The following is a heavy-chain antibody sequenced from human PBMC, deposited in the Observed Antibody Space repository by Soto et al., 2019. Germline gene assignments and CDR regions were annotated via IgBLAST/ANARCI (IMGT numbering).Heavy chain of an antibody. CDR2: IIPIFGTA. CDR1: GGTFSSYA. D-gene: IGHD6-13*01. J-gene: IGHJ5*02. CDR3: ARVGKAAAGTRNWFDT. Sequence: VKVSCKASGGTFSSYAISWVRQAPGQGLEWMGGIIPIFGTANYAQKFQGRVTITADKSTSTAYMELSSLRSEDTAVYYCARVGKAAAGTRNWFDTWGQGTLVTVSS. V-gene: IGHV1-69*06.